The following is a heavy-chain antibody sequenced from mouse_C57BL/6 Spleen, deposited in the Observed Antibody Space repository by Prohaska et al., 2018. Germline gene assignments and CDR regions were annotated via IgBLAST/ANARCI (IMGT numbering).Heavy chain of an antibody. Sequence: AYGYTVTDYYMNWVKQSDGKSVEWSGDSNPNNGGTSYNQKFKGKATLTVDKSSSTAYMELRSLTSEDSAVYYCARTPGYYAMDYWGQGTSVTVSS. CDR2: SNPNNGGT. CDR1: GYTVTDYY. V-gene: IGHV1-26*01. J-gene: IGHJ4*01. CDR3: ARTPGYYAMDY.